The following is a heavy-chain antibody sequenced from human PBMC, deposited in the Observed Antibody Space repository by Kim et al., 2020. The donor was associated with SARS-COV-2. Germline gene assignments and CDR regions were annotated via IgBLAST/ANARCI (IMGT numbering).Heavy chain of an antibody. J-gene: IGHJ6*02. Sequence: GGSLRLSCAASGFTFSSYSMNWVRQAPGKGLEWVSSISSSSSYIYYADSVKGRFTISRDNAKNSLYLQMNSLRAEDTAVYYCARGEAVAVPNIYYYYYGMDVWGQGTTVTVSS. D-gene: IGHD6-19*01. V-gene: IGHV3-21*01. CDR2: ISSSSSYI. CDR3: ARGEAVAVPNIYYYYYGMDV. CDR1: GFTFSSYS.